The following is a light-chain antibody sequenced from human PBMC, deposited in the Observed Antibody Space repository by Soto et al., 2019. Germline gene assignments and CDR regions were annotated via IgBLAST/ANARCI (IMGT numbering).Light chain of an antibody. J-gene: IGKJ1*01. CDR1: QSISSW. CDR3: QQYETFSGT. V-gene: IGKV1-5*01. Sequence: DIQVTQSPSTLFASVGDRVTITCHASQSISSWLAWYQQKPGEAPKLLIYDASALPRGVPSRFSGSGSGTKFTLTIASLQPDDFATYYCQQYETFSGTFGPGTKVDIK. CDR2: DAS.